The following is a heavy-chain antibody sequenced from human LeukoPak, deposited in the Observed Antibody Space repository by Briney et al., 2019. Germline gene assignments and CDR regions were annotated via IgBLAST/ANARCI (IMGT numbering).Heavy chain of an antibody. CDR1: GFTSSSYS. D-gene: IGHD1-26*01. CDR2: ISSSSSYI. Sequence: PGGSLRLSCAASGFTSSSYSMNWVRQAPGKGLEWVSSISSSSSYIYYADSVKGRFTISRDNAKNSLYLQMNSLRAEDTAVYYCARVRSGSYSFDYWGQGTLVTVSS. J-gene: IGHJ4*02. CDR3: ARVRSGSYSFDY. V-gene: IGHV3-21*01.